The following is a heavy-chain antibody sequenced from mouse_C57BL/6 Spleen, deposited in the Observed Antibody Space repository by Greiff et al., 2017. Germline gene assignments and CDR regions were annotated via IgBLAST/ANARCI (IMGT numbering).Heavy chain of an antibody. CDR3: ARSLDYYGSSYAY. CDR2: IYPGSGST. J-gene: IGHJ2*01. Sequence: VQLQQPGAELVKPGASVKMSCTASGYTFTSYWITWVKQRPGQGLEWIGDIYPGSGSTNYNENFKSKATLTVDTSSSTAYMQLSSLTSEDSAVYYCARSLDYYGSSYAYWGQGTTLTVSS. V-gene: IGHV1-55*01. D-gene: IGHD1-1*01. CDR1: GYTFTSYW.